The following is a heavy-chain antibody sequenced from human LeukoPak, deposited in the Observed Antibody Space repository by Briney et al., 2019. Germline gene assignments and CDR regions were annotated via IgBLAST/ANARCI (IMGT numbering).Heavy chain of an antibody. CDR2: ISSSSSYI. V-gene: IGHV3-21*01. J-gene: IGHJ4*02. CDR1: GFTFSSYS. D-gene: IGHD4-23*01. Sequence: GGSLRLSCAASGFTFSSYSMNWVRQAPGKGLEWVSSISSSSSYIYYADSVKGRFTLSRDNAKNSLYLQMNSLRAEDTAVYYCARDRYGANSPFHYWGQGTLVTVSS. CDR3: ARDRYGANSPFHY.